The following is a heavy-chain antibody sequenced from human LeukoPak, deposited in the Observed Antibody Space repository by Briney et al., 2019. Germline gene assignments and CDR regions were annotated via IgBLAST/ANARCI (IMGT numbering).Heavy chain of an antibody. V-gene: IGHV4-59*08. Sequence: PSETLSLTCTVSGGSISTYYWSWVRQSPGKGLEWIGYIYVTGNRSDPYSQGRVTISVDTARNRFFLKMSSVNAADTAAYYCARHIGGGIEDMDVWGKGTKVTVSS. CDR2: IYVTGN. CDR1: GGSISTYY. D-gene: IGHD3-16*02. CDR3: ARHIGGGIEDMDV. J-gene: IGHJ6*03.